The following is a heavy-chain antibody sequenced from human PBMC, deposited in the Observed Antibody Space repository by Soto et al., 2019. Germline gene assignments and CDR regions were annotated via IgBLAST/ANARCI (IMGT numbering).Heavy chain of an antibody. CDR1: GGTFSSYA. V-gene: IGHV1-69*12. CDR2: IIPIFGTA. D-gene: IGHD3-3*01. Sequence: QVQLVQSGAEVKKPGSSVKVSCKASGGTFSSYAISWVRQAPGQGLEWMGGIIPIFGTANYAQKFQGRVTITADESTSTAYRELSSLRSEDTAVYYCARAEKGDFWSGYLFDYWGQGTLVTVSS. CDR3: ARAEKGDFWSGYLFDY. J-gene: IGHJ4*02.